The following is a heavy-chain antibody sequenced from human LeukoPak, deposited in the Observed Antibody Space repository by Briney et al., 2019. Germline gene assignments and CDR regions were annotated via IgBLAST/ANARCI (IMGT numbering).Heavy chain of an antibody. CDR3: ARVTLTTVIDY. V-gene: IGHV4-34*01. CDR1: GGSFSGYY. D-gene: IGHD4-17*01. CDR2: INHSGST. J-gene: IGHJ4*02. Sequence: SETLSLTCAVYGGSFSGYYWSWIRQPPGKGLEWIGEINHSGSTNYNPSLKSRVTISVDTSKNQFSLKLSPVTAADTAVYYCARVTLTTVIDYWGQGTLVTVSS.